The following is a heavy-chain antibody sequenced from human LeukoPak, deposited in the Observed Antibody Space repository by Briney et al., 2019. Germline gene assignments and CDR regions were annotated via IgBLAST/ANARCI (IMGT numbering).Heavy chain of an antibody. Sequence: PSETLSLTCAVYGGSLSGYYWSWIRQPPGKGLEWIGEINHSGSTNYNPSLKSRVTISVDTSKNQFSLKLSSVTAADTAVYYCARNHYDILSHFDYWGQGTLVTVSS. CDR2: INHSGST. V-gene: IGHV4-34*01. J-gene: IGHJ4*02. CDR1: GGSLSGYY. CDR3: ARNHYDILSHFDY. D-gene: IGHD3-9*01.